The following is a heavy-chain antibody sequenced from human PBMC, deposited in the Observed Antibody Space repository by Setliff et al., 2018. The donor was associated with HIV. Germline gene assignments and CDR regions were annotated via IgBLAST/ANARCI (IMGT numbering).Heavy chain of an antibody. Sequence: ASVKVSCKASGGTFSSYTFSWVRQAPGQGLEWMGRIIPIVTIAHYAEQFVGRVTITADKSTSTTYMEVSSLRSEDTAVYYCARERPGDHYESTGYQLADWFDPWGQGTLVTVSS. D-gene: IGHD3-22*01. CDR2: IIPIVTIA. CDR3: ARERPGDHYESTGYQLADWFDP. CDR1: GGTFSSYT. J-gene: IGHJ5*02. V-gene: IGHV1-69*04.